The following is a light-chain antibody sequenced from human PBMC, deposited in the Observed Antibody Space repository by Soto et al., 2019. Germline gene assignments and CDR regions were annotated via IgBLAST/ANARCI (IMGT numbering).Light chain of an antibody. Sequence: QSALTQPRSVSGSPGQSVTISCTGTSSDVGGYNYVSWYHQHPGKAPKVMIYDVSERPSGVPDRFSGSKSGNTASLTISGLQAEDEADYYCCSYAGSPRYVFGTGTKLTVL. CDR3: CSYAGSPRYV. CDR2: DVS. J-gene: IGLJ1*01. CDR1: SSDVGGYNY. V-gene: IGLV2-11*01.